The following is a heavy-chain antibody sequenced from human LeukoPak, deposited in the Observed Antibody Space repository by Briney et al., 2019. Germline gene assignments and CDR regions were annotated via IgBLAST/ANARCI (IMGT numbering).Heavy chain of an antibody. CDR3: ARGNRGSDIYGSGSYYKGRWFDP. J-gene: IGHJ5*02. CDR2: INHSGST. D-gene: IGHD3-10*01. Sequence: SETLSLTCAVYGGSFSGYYWSWIRQPPGKGLEWIGEINHSGSTTYNPSLKSRVTISVDTSKNQCSLKLSSVSAADTAVYYCARGNRGSDIYGSGSYYKGRWFDPWGQGTLVTVSS. V-gene: IGHV4-34*01. CDR1: GGSFSGYY.